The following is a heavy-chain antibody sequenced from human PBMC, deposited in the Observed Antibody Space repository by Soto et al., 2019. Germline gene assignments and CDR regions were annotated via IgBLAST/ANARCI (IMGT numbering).Heavy chain of an antibody. CDR2: IIPVFGKA. CDR1: GATLDTFINFG. CDR3: ARGPATKILVLMYDALEI. V-gene: IGHV1-69*12. D-gene: IGHD5-12*01. Sequence: QVQLVQSGAEVKKPGSSVKVSCKASGATLDTFINFGVSWVRRAPGEGLEWMGGIIPVFGKAHYAQKFQGRLTISADESTRTAYMELCSLRSEDTAVYYCARGPATKILVLMYDALEIWGQGTMVTVSS. J-gene: IGHJ3*02.